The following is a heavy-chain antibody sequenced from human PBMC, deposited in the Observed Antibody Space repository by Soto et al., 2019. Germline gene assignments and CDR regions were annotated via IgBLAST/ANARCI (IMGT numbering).Heavy chain of an antibody. V-gene: IGHV3-48*02. D-gene: IGHD6-13*01. J-gene: IGHJ5*02. CDR1: GFTFSTYS. CDR3: ARDNGIAGSFDP. CDR2: ITSSSTTI. Sequence: VGSLRLSCAASGFTFSTYSMNWVRQAPGKGLEWISYITSSSTTIFYADSVKGRFTISRDNAKNSLYLQMNSLRDEDTSVYYCARDNGIAGSFDPWGQGTLVTVSS.